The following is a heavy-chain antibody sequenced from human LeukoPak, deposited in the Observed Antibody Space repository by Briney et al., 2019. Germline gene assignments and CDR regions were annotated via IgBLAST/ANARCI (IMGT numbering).Heavy chain of an antibody. Sequence: TSETLSLTCAVYGGSFSGYYWSWIRQPPGKGLEWIGEINHSVTTNYNPSLKSRVSMSVDTSKNQFSLKLTSVTAADTAVYYCAREACNSGTCDAFDIWGQGTMVTVSS. CDR1: GGSFSGYY. V-gene: IGHV4-34*01. D-gene: IGHD2/OR15-2a*01. CDR3: AREACNSGTCDAFDI. CDR2: INHSVTT. J-gene: IGHJ3*02.